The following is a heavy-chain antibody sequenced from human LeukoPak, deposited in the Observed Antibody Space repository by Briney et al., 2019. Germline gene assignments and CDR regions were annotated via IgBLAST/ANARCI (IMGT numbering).Heavy chain of an antibody. J-gene: IGHJ3*02. CDR2: INPSGGST. CDR3: AREPGWLQNNGDDAFDI. V-gene: IGHV1-46*01. CDR1: GYTFTSYY. Sequence: ASVKVPCKASGYTFTSYYMHWVRQAPGQGLEWMGIINPSGGSTSYAQKFQGRVTMTRDTSTSTVYMELSSLRSEDTAVYYCAREPGWLQNNGDDAFDIWGQGTMVTVSS. D-gene: IGHD5-24*01.